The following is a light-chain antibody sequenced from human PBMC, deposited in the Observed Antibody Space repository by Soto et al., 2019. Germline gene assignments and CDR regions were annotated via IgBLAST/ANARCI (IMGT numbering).Light chain of an antibody. CDR2: KAS. CDR3: QQYNST. J-gene: IGKJ1*01. V-gene: IGKV1-5*03. Sequence: DIQMTQSPSTLSASVGDRDTITCRASRSIGNWLAWYQQKPGKAPKLLIYKASSLETGVPSRFSGSGSGTEFTLTISSLQPDDFATYYCQQYNSTFGQGTKVEIK. CDR1: RSIGNW.